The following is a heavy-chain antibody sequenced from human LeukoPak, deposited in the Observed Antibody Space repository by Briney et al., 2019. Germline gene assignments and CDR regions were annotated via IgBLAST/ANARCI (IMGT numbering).Heavy chain of an antibody. V-gene: IGHV4-39*01. CDR2: IYYSGST. CDR1: GASFSSSTYY. J-gene: IGHJ6*02. D-gene: IGHD3-10*01. Sequence: SETLSLTCTVSGASFSSSTYYWGWIRQPPGKGLEWIGSIYYSGSTYYNPSLKSRVTMSVDTSKNQFSLKLSSVTAADTAVYYCARSRTYYYGSGGYYYYGMDVWGQGTTVTVSS. CDR3: ARSRTYYYGSGGYYYYGMDV.